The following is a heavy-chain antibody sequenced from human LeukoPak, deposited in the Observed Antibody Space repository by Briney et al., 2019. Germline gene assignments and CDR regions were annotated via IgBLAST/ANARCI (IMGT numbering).Heavy chain of an antibody. CDR1: GFTFSSYE. V-gene: IGHV3-21*01. Sequence: GGSLRLSCAASGFTFSSYEMNWVRQAPGKGLEWVSSISSSSSYIYYADSVKGRFTISRDNAKNSLYLQMNSLRAEDTAVYYCARDFLGYYYYMDVWGKETTVTVSS. J-gene: IGHJ6*03. CDR3: ARDFLGYYYYMDV. CDR2: ISSSSSYI.